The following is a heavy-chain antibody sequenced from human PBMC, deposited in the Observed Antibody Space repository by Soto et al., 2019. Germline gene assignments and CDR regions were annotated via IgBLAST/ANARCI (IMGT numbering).Heavy chain of an antibody. J-gene: IGHJ4*02. V-gene: IGHV3-66*01. CDR1: GFTVSSNY. CDR3: ARRGRGGYRSIHFDY. D-gene: IGHD3-16*02. CDR2: IYSGGST. Sequence: EVQLVESGGGLVQPGGSLRLSCAASGFTVSSNYMSWVRQAPGKGLEWVSVIYSGGSTYYADSMRGRSTISRDNSKNTQYLQINRRGAEETAVYYWARRGRGGYRSIHFDYWGQGTLVTVSS.